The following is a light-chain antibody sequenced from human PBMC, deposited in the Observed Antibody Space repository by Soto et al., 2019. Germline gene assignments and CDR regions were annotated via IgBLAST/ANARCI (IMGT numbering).Light chain of an antibody. V-gene: IGKV1-39*01. CDR2: GVS. CDR1: QNIDHY. J-gene: IGKJ2*01. Sequence: DIQMTQSPSPLSASVGDRVTITCRASQNIDHYLTWYQQRPGRAPKLLIYGVSRFHSGVPSRFSGSGSGTDFTLTISSLQPEDFATYYCQQSYSTTRTFGQGTKLEI. CDR3: QQSYSTTRT.